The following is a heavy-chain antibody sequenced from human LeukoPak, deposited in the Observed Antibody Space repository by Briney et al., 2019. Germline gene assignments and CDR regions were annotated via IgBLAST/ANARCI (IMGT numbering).Heavy chain of an antibody. CDR2: IDNDGSST. V-gene: IGHV3-74*01. J-gene: IGHJ4*02. CDR1: GFTFSSYS. CDR3: ARWDIRGTAHQLDY. D-gene: IGHD5-12*01. Sequence: GGSLRLSCAASGFTFSSYSMNWVRQGPGKGLVWVSRIDNDGSSTTYADSVKGRFTISRDNAKNTVYLQMNSLRAEDTGVYYCARWDIRGTAHQLDYWGQGTLVTVSS.